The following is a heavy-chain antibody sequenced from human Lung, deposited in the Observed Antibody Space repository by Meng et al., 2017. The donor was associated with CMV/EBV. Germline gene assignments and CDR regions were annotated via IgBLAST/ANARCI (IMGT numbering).Heavy chain of an antibody. CDR1: GYTFTTYC. CDR2: ISAYSGNT. CDR3: ARDGDLHMVNGAH. Sequence: QVHLVQSHGEVKDSRASVKISCQASGYTFTTYCITWVRQAPGQSLEWMGWISAYSGNTNYAQKFQGRMTMTTDTSTNTAYMEMTSVTSDDTAVYYCARDGDLHMVNGAHWGQGTLVTVSS. V-gene: IGHV1-18*01. J-gene: IGHJ4*02. D-gene: IGHD2-8*01.